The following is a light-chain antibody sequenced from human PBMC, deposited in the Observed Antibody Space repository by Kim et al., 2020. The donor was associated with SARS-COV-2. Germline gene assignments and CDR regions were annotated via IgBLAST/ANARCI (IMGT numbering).Light chain of an antibody. CDR3: AAWDDSLNGYYV. V-gene: IGLV1-44*01. J-gene: IGLJ1*01. CDR2: SNN. CDR1: RSNIGSNT. Sequence: QRVTISCSGSRSNIGSNTVNWYQQLPGPAPKLLIYSNNQRPSGVPDRFSGSKSGTSASLAISGLQSEDEADYYCAAWDDSLNGYYVFGTGTKVTVL.